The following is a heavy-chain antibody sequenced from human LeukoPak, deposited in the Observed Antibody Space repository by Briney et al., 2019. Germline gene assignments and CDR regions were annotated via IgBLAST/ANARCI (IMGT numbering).Heavy chain of an antibody. D-gene: IGHD3-3*01. CDR1: GYTFTSYD. Sequence: GASVKVSCKASGYTFTSYDINWVRQATGQGLEWMGWMNPNSGNTGYAQKFQGRVTMTRNTSISTAYMVLSSLRSEDTAVYYCARANLYDFWSGYPNWFDPWGQGTLVTVSS. CDR2: MNPNSGNT. CDR3: ARANLYDFWSGYPNWFDP. V-gene: IGHV1-8*01. J-gene: IGHJ5*02.